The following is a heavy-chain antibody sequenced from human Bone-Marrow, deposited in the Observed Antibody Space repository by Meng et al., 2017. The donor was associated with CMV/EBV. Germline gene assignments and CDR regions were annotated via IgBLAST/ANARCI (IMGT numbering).Heavy chain of an antibody. CDR2: IYYSGSA. CDR3: ARDNMGSLDY. J-gene: IGHJ4*02. CDR1: GGSISSYY. V-gene: IGHV4-59*01. Sequence: SETLSLTCTVSGGSISSYYWSWIRQPPGKGLEWIGYIYYSGSATYNPSLRSRVTISVDESKKQFSLNLNFVTAADTALYFCARDNMGSLDYWGQGALVTVSS. D-gene: IGHD1-26*01.